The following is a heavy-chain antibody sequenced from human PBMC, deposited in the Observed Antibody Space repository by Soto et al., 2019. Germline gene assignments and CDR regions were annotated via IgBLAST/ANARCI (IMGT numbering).Heavy chain of an antibody. D-gene: IGHD1-26*01. CDR1: GGSISSYY. CDR3: ARRYGGNLDY. V-gene: IGHV4-59*08. Sequence: QVQLQESGPGLVKPSDTLSLTCTVSGGSISSYYWSWIRQPPGKGLEWIGYIYYSGSTNYNPSLKSRVTISVDTSKNQFSLKLSSETAADTAVYYCARRYGGNLDYWGQGTLVTVSS. J-gene: IGHJ4*02. CDR2: IYYSGST.